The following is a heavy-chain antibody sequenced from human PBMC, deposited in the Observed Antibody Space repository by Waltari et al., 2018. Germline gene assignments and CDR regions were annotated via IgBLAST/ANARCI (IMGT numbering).Heavy chain of an antibody. CDR3: AREGGGSTWFDY. Sequence: QVQLVQSGAEVKKPGASVKISCKASGYTFTAYYMHWVRQAPGQGLEWMGWGNPKSGSTRFAQKFEGRVTMTRDTSIKTAYMELRTLRSDDTAVYYCAREGGGSTWFDYWGQGTLVTVSS. D-gene: IGHD6-13*01. J-gene: IGHJ4*02. CDR1: GYTFTAYY. CDR2: GNPKSGST. V-gene: IGHV1-2*02.